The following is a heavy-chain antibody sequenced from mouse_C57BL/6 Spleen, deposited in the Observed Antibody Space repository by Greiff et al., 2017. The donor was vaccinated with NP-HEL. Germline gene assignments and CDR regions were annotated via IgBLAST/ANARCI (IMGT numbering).Heavy chain of an antibody. J-gene: IGHJ1*03. Sequence: EVKLMESGGGLVQPGGSLSLSCAASGFTFTDYYMSWVRQPPGKALEWLGFIRNKANGYTTEYSASVKGRFTISRDNSQSILYLQMNALRAEDSATYYCARYKTTEGYFDVWGTGTTVTVSS. CDR3: ARYKTTEGYFDV. V-gene: IGHV7-3*01. CDR1: GFTFTDYY. CDR2: IRNKANGYTT. D-gene: IGHD1-1*01.